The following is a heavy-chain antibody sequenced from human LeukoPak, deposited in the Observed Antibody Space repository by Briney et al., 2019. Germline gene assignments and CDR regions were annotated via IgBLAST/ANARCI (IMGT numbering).Heavy chain of an antibody. V-gene: IGHV3-30*18. CDR3: AKEKDYRVSTSCDY. Sequence: GGSLRLSCAASGFTFSYFGMHWVRQAPGKGLEWMAVISYDGKVTHYADSVKGRFTITRDNSKNTLYLQMTSLRGEDTALYYCAKEKDYRVSTSCDYWGQGTQVTVSS. J-gene: IGHJ4*02. CDR2: ISYDGKVT. D-gene: IGHD3-16*01. CDR1: GFTFSYFG.